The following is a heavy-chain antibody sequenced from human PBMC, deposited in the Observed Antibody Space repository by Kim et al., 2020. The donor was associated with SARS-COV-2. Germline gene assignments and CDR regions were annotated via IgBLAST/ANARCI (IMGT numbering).Heavy chain of an antibody. CDR3: ARDDKLGFWP. J-gene: IGHJ5*02. D-gene: IGHD7-27*01. CDR2: IYIDDST. V-gene: IGHV3-53*04. CDR1: GFSVSTYY. Sequence: GGSLRLSCAASGFSVSTYYMTWVRQAPGKGLEWVSVIYIDDSTYYADSVKGRFTISRHNSENTLYLQMNSLRPEDTAVYYCARDDKLGFWPWGQGTLVT.